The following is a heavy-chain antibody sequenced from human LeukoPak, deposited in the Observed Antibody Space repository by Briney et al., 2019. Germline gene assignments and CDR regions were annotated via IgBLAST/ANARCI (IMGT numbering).Heavy chain of an antibody. Sequence: PGGSLRLSCVASGFTFSSYAMSWVRQAPGKGLEWVSAISGSGGSTYYADSVKGRFTISRDNSKNTPYLQMNSLRAEDTAVYYCAKESLDKYGPPGDYWGQGTLVTVSS. CDR3: AKESLDKYGPPGDY. J-gene: IGHJ4*02. CDR2: ISGSGGST. D-gene: IGHD4-17*01. CDR1: GFTFSSYA. V-gene: IGHV3-23*01.